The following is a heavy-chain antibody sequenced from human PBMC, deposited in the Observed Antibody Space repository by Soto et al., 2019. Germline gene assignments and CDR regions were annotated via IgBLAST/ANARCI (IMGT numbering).Heavy chain of an antibody. CDR3: ARDMRLRSHILDF. CDR1: GFTLKTHG. V-gene: IGHV3-30*03. J-gene: IGHJ4*02. CDR2: VSYDGSNQ. D-gene: IGHD2-21*02. Sequence: QVRLVESGGGVVQPGRSLRLSCSVSGFTLKTHGMHWVRQAPGKGPEWVAFVSYDGSNQYYGSSVKGRFTISSDNSKNMGFLEVSSLRADDTAVYFCARDMRLRSHILDFWGQGTLVSFSS.